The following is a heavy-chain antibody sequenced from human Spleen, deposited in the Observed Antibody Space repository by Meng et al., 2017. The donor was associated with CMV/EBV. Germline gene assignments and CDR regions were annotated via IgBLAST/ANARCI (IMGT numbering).Heavy chain of an antibody. CDR3: ARDPSYGYYDFWSGYSGMDV. Sequence: SETLSLTCTVSGGSISSSSYYWGWIRQPPGKGLEWIGSIYYSGNIYYNPSLKSRVTISVDMSKNQFSLKLSSVTAADTAVYYCARDPSYGYYDFWSGYSGMDVWGQGTTVTVSS. D-gene: IGHD3-3*01. V-gene: IGHV4-39*02. CDR1: GGSISSSSYY. J-gene: IGHJ6*02. CDR2: IYYSGNI.